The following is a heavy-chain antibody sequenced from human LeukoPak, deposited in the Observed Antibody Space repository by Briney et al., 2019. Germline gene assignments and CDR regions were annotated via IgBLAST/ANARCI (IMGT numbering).Heavy chain of an antibody. CDR2: IYYSGST. CDR3: ARHKDPDFWSGFAYNWFDP. CDR1: GGSISSSSYY. D-gene: IGHD3-3*01. Sequence: SETLSLTCTVSGGSISSSSYYWGWLRQPPGMGLEWIGSIYYSGSTYYNPSLKSRVTISVDTSKNQFSLKLSSVTAADTAVYYCARHKDPDFWSGFAYNWFDPWGQGTLVTVSS. V-gene: IGHV4-39*01. J-gene: IGHJ5*02.